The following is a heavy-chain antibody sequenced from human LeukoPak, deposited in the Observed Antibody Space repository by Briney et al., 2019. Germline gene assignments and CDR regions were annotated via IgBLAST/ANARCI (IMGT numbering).Heavy chain of an antibody. J-gene: IGHJ5*02. Sequence: PGGSLRLSCAASGFTVSSYAMSWVRQAPGKGLEWDSTFSGSGGSTHYADSVKGRFTISRDNSKNTLYLQMNSLRVEDTAVYYCARDCRLDWFDPWGQGTLVTVSS. CDR3: ARDCRLDWFDP. CDR1: GFTVSSYA. D-gene: IGHD2-15*01. V-gene: IGHV3-23*01. CDR2: FSGSGGST.